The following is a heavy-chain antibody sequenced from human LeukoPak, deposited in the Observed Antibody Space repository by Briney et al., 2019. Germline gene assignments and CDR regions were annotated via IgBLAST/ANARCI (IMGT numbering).Heavy chain of an antibody. D-gene: IGHD2-8*01. CDR3: ARDCTRTTCPAPY. CDR2: IYSDGST. J-gene: IGHJ4*02. V-gene: IGHV3-66*02. Sequence: GGSLRLSCAASGFTVSTNYMSWVRQAPGKGLEGVSIIYSDGSTYYADSVKGRFTISRDNSKNTLYLQMNSLRAEDTAEYYCARDCTRTTCPAPYWGQGTLATVSS. CDR1: GFTVSTNY.